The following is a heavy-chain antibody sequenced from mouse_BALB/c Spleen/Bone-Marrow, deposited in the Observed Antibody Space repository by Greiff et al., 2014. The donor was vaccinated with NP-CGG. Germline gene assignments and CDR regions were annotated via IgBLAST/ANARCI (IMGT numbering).Heavy chain of an antibody. V-gene: IGHV1-4*01. D-gene: IGHD2-4*01. CDR3: ARGWDYEGYFDY. CDR2: INPSSGYT. CDR1: GYSFTSYT. J-gene: IGHJ2*01. Sequence: LVESGAELARPGASVKMSCKASGYSFTSYTMHWVKQRPGQGLEWIGYINPSSGYTNYNQKFKDKATLTADKSSSTAYMQLSSLTSEDSAVYYCARGWDYEGYFDYCGQGTTLTVSS.